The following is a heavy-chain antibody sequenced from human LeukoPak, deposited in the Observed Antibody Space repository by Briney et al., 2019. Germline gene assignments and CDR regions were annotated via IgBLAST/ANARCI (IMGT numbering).Heavy chain of an antibody. CDR2: IYSSGST. J-gene: IGHJ5*02. CDR1: GGSISSYY. CDR3: ARLGSRNYDFWSGYSTNWFDP. Sequence: SETLSLTCTVSGGSISSYYWSWIRQPPGKGLEWIGYIYSSGSTNYNPSLKSRITISVDTSKNQSSLKLSSVTAADTAVYYCARLGSRNYDFWSGYSTNWFDPWGQGTLVTVSS. V-gene: IGHV4-59*01. D-gene: IGHD3-3*01.